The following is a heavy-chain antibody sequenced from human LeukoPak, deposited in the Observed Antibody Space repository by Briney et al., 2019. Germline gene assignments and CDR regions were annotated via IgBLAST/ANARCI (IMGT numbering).Heavy chain of an antibody. D-gene: IGHD3-22*01. Sequence: SETLSLTCTVSGGSINSYYWSWIRQPPGKGLEWIGYIYYSGSTNYNPSLKSRVTISVDTSKNQFSLKLSSVTAADTAVYYCARDYYDSSGYYYVGYWGQGTLVTVSS. CDR3: ARDYYDSSGYYYVGY. V-gene: IGHV4-59*12. J-gene: IGHJ4*02. CDR2: IYYSGST. CDR1: GGSINSYY.